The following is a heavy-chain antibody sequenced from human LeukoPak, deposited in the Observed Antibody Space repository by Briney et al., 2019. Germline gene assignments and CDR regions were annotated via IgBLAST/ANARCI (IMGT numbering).Heavy chain of an antibody. Sequence: ASVKVSCKASGYTFTGYYMHWVRQAPGQGLEWMGWINPNSGGTNYAQKFQGRVTMTRDTSISTAYMELSRLRSDDTAVYYCARVTAAAGIGFDPWGQGTLVTVSS. CDR1: GYTFTGYY. D-gene: IGHD6-13*01. CDR2: INPNSGGT. J-gene: IGHJ5*02. CDR3: ARVTAAAGIGFDP. V-gene: IGHV1-2*02.